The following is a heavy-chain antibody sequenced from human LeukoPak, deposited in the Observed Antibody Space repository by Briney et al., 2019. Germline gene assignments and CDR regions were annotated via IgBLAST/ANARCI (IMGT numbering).Heavy chain of an antibody. J-gene: IGHJ4*02. CDR3: ARAGGSTVSHSDY. CDR1: GFTFSSYS. D-gene: IGHD3-16*01. V-gene: IGHV3-21*01. CDR2: ISSSTSYI. Sequence: GGSLRLSCAASGFTFSSYSMNWLRQAPGKGLEWVSSISSSTSYIYYADSVKGRFTISKDNAKNSLYLQMNSLRAEDTAVYYCARAGGSTVSHSDYWGQGTLVTVSS.